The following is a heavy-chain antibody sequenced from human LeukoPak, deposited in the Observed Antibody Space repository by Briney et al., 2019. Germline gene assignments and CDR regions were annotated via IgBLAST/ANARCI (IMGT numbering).Heavy chain of an antibody. Sequence: SSETLSLTCTVSGGSISNDYWSWIRQPPGKGLEWIGYISDSGNTNYNPSLKSRVTISVDTSKNQFSLKLSSVTAADTAVYYCARGAFRTVVVGTRYYYYMDVWGKGTTVTVSS. CDR3: ARGAFRTVVVGTRYYYYMDV. J-gene: IGHJ6*03. D-gene: IGHD3-22*01. CDR2: ISDSGNT. V-gene: IGHV4-59*01. CDR1: GGSISNDY.